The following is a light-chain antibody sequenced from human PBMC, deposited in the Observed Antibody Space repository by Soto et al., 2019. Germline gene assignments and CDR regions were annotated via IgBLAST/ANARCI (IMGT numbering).Light chain of an antibody. Sequence: EILLTQSPGTLSLSPGERATLSCRASQSVSSSYLAWYQQKTGQAPRLLTYGASTRDTGIPARFSGSGSGTEFTLTISSLQPEDFAVYYCQQYYNWPRTFGQGTKVDIK. CDR1: QSVSSSY. CDR3: QQYYNWPRT. J-gene: IGKJ1*01. CDR2: GAS. V-gene: IGKV3-15*01.